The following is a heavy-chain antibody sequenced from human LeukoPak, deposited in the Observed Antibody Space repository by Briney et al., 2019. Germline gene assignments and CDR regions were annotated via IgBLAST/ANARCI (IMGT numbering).Heavy chain of an antibody. CDR2: IKSKTDGGTT. D-gene: IGHD3-22*01. CDR1: GFTFSNAW. CDR3: TTVPWYYYDSSGYYY. V-gene: IGHV3-15*01. Sequence: GGSLRLSCAASGFTFSNAWMSWVRQAPGKGLEWVDRIKSKTDGGTTDYAAPVKGRFTISRDDPKNTLYLQMNSRKTEDTAVYYCTTVPWYYYDSSGYYYWGQGTLVTVSS. J-gene: IGHJ4*02.